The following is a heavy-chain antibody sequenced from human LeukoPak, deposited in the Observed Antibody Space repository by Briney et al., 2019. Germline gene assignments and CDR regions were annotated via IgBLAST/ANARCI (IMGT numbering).Heavy chain of an antibody. J-gene: IGHJ5*02. D-gene: IGHD5-18*01. Sequence: PGGSLGLSCAASGFTFSSYSMNWVRQAPGKRLEWVSSISSSSSYIYYADSVKGRFTISRDNAKNSLYLQMNSLRAEDTAVYYCARASAMVTGWFDPWGQGTLVTVSS. CDR2: ISSSSSYI. V-gene: IGHV3-21*01. CDR1: GFTFSSYS. CDR3: ARASAMVTGWFDP.